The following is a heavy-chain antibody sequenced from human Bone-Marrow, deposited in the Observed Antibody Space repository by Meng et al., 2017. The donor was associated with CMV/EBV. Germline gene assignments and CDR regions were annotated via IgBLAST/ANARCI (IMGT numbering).Heavy chain of an antibody. CDR1: GGTFSSYA. CDR3: ARGSRVIGLTPQRRYGMDV. CDR2: IIPIFGTA. D-gene: IGHD2/OR15-2a*01. V-gene: IGHV1-69*05. J-gene: IGHJ6*02. Sequence: SVKVSCKASGGTFSSYAISWVRQAPGQGLEWMGGIIPIFGTANYAQKFQGRVTITTDESTSTAYMELSSLRSEDTAVYYCARGSRVIGLTPQRRYGMDVWGQGTTVTVSS.